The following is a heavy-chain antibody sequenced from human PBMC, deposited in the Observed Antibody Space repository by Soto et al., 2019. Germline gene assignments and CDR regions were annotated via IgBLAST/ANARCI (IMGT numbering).Heavy chain of an antibody. Sequence: QVQLVQSGAEVRKPGASVKVSCRPSGYTFNTYYLHWLRQAPGQALEWMGVIHPSGGGTTYAQKFLGRVTVTRDTSTTTVFMVLSSLRSDDTAVYYCARGGHIAVVTASFDNWGQGPLVTVSS. V-gene: IGHV1-46*02. J-gene: IGHJ4*02. CDR3: ARGGHIAVVTASFDN. D-gene: IGHD2-21*02. CDR1: GYTFNTYY. CDR2: IHPSGGGT.